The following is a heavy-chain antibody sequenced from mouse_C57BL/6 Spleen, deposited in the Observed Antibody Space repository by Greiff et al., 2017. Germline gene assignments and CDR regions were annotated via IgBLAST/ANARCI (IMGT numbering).Heavy chain of an antibody. D-gene: IGHD3-3*01. J-gene: IGHJ2*01. CDR3: ARDRANLHFDY. CDR1: GFTFSSYA. Sequence: EVQLQQSGGGLVKPGGSLKLSCAASGFTFSSYAMSWVRQTPEKRLEWVATISDGGSYTYYPDNVKGRFTISRDNAKNNLYLQMSHLKSEDTAMYYCARDRANLHFDYWGQGTTLTVSS. CDR2: ISDGGSYT. V-gene: IGHV5-4*01.